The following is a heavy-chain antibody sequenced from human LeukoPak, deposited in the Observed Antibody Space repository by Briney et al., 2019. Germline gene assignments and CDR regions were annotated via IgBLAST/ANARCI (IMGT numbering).Heavy chain of an antibody. Sequence: GGSLRLSCAASGFTFSSYEMNWVRQAPGKGLEWVSYISSSGSTIYYADSVKGRFTISRDNVKNSLYLQMNSLRAEDTALYYCAKDIGAGTSCYFDYWGQGTLVTVSS. J-gene: IGHJ4*02. V-gene: IGHV3-48*03. D-gene: IGHD2-2*01. CDR3: AKDIGAGTSCYFDY. CDR1: GFTFSSYE. CDR2: ISSSGSTI.